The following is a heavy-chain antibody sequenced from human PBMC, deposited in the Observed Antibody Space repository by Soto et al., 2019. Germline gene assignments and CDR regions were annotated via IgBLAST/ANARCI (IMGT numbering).Heavy chain of an antibody. J-gene: IGHJ4*02. CDR3: AKDLDYGDYFDY. V-gene: IGHV3-23*01. CDR2: ISGSGGST. CDR1: GFTFSSYA. Sequence: EVQLLESGGGLVQPGGSLRLSCAASGFTFSSYAMSWVRQAPGKGLEWVEAISGSGGSTYYADSLKCRFTISRDNSKNTLYLQMNSLRAEDTAVYYFAKDLDYGDYFDYWGQGTLVTVSS. D-gene: IGHD4-17*01.